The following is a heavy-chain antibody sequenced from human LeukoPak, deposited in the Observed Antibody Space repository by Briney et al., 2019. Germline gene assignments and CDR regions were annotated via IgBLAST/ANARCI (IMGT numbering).Heavy chain of an antibody. D-gene: IGHD1-1*01. CDR3: ARVPTKKRDDYYMDV. Sequence: ASVKVSCKASGGTFSSYAISWVRQAPGQGLEWMGGIIPIFGTANYAQKFQGRVTITTDESTSTAYMELSSLRSEDTAVYYCARVPTKKRDDYYMDVWGKGTTVTVSS. CDR1: GGTFSSYA. CDR2: IIPIFGTA. V-gene: IGHV1-69*05. J-gene: IGHJ6*03.